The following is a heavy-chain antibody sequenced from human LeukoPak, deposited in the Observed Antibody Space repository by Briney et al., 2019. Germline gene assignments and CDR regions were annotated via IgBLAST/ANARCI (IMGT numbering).Heavy chain of an antibody. CDR1: GFTFSSYW. Sequence: GSLRLSCAASGFTFSSYWMSWVRQAPGKGLEWVANIKQDGSEKYYVDSVKGRFTISRDNAKNSLYLQMNSLRAEDTAVYYCARTYFDWLLYYFDHWGQGTLVTVSS. CDR2: IKQDGSEK. J-gene: IGHJ4*02. V-gene: IGHV3-7*04. CDR3: ARTYFDWLLYYFDH. D-gene: IGHD3-9*01.